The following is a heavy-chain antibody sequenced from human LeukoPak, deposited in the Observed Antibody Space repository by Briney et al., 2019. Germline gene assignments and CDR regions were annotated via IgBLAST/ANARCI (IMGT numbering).Heavy chain of an antibody. V-gene: IGHV1-2*02. Sequence: ASVKVSCKASGYTFTGYYMHWVRQAPGQGLEWMGWINPNNGGTNYAQTFQGRVTMTLDTSISTGYMELSRLRSDDTAVYYCAREYYGRALDPWGQGTLVTVSS. CDR1: GYTFTGYY. J-gene: IGHJ5*02. CDR3: AREYYGRALDP. CDR2: INPNNGGT. D-gene: IGHD2-21*01.